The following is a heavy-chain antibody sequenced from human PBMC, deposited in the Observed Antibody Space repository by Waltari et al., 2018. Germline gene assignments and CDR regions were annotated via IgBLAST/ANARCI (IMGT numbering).Heavy chain of an antibody. V-gene: IGHV1-2*02. J-gene: IGHJ4*02. CDR1: GYTFTGYY. Sequence: QVQLVQSGAEVKKPGASVKVSCKASGYTFTGYYMHWVRQARVQGLEWMRWSNPNSGGTKYEKKFKGRVNMTRDTSSSTAYMELSRMRSDDTAVYDGARLFPGSLDYWGQGTLVTVSS. D-gene: IGHD2-15*01. CDR3: ARLFPGSLDY. CDR2: SNPNSGGT.